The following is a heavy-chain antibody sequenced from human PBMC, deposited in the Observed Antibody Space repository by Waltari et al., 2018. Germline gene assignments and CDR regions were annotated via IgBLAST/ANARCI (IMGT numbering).Heavy chain of an antibody. V-gene: IGHV3-48*04. CDR3: ARGYRKAFDI. J-gene: IGHJ3*02. CDR2: IYSTGSTI. Sequence: EVQLVESGGGLVQPGGSLRLSCAPSGFTFSDFSMNWVRQAPGKGLEWVSYIYSTGSTIYYADSVKGRFTISRDNAQNSLYLQMNSLRADDTAVYYCARGYRKAFDIWGQGTMVTVSS. CDR1: GFTFSDFS. D-gene: IGHD5-12*01.